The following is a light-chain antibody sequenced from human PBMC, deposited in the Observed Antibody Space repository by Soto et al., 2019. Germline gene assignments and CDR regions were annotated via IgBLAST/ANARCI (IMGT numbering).Light chain of an antibody. CDR1: QSISSW. V-gene: IGKV1-5*01. Sequence: DIQMTQSPSTLSASVGDRVTITCRASQSISSWLAWYQQKPGKAPKLLIYDASSLESGVPSRFSGSGSGTEFTLTISRLEPEDFATYYCQQFNSYPRTFGQGTKVDIK. J-gene: IGKJ1*01. CDR3: QQFNSYPRT. CDR2: DAS.